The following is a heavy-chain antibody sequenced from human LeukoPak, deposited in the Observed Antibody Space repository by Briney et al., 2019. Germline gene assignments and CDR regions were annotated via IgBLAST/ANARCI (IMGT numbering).Heavy chain of an antibody. Sequence: PGRSLRLSCAASGFTFSSYGMHWVRQAPGKGLDWVANIGYDGTNKYYADSVKGRFTISRDSSKNTLYLQMNSLRAEDTAVYYCARTSPYYDFWSGPNYYYYYMDVWGKGTTVTVSS. D-gene: IGHD3-3*01. CDR1: GFTFSSYG. CDR3: ARTSPYYDFWSGPNYYYYYMDV. CDR2: IGYDGTNK. V-gene: IGHV3-33*01. J-gene: IGHJ6*03.